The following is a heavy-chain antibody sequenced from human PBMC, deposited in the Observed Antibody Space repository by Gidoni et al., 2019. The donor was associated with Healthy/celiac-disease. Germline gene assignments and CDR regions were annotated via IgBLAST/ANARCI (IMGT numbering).Heavy chain of an antibody. D-gene: IGHD6-19*01. CDR3: ARGWLDTDY. V-gene: IGHV3-48*01. CDR2: ISSSRSTI. Sequence: EVQLVESGGGLVKPGGSLRLSCADSGFTFSIYSMNWVRQAPGKGLEWVSYISSSRSTIYYGDSGKCRFTISRDNDKNALYLQMNSLRAEDTAVYYCARGWLDTDYWGQGTLVTVSS. CDR1: GFTFSIYS. J-gene: IGHJ4*02.